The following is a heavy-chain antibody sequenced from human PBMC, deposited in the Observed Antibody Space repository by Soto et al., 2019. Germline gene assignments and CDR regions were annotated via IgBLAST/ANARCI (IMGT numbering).Heavy chain of an antibody. CDR2: LDAGGSNT. D-gene: IGHD5-18*01. J-gene: IGHJ6*02. CDR3: ARRYNNQNYAMDV. V-gene: IGHV3-23*01. CDR1: GFTFSNYA. Sequence: EVQLLESGGDLVQPGGSLRLSCAASGFTFSNYAMRWVRQAPGKGLEWVSSLDAGGSNTYYADSVKGRFTISRVNSKNTLYLQMNSLRADDTAVYYCARRYNNQNYAMDVWGQGTTVTVSS.